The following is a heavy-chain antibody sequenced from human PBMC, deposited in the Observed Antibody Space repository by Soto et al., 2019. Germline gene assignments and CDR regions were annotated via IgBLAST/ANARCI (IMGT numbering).Heavy chain of an antibody. CDR3: AREGILGLFDAYDL. V-gene: IGHV1-18*04. J-gene: IGHJ3*01. CDR1: VFTSSG. Sequence: ASVKVSCKASVFTSSGISWVRQAPGQRLEWMGWISTHNGNTIYAQKFQGRVIMTMDTSTTTVYMELRSLRPDDTAVYLCAREGILGLFDAYDLWGQGTMITVSS. D-gene: IGHD3-3*01. CDR2: ISTHNGNT.